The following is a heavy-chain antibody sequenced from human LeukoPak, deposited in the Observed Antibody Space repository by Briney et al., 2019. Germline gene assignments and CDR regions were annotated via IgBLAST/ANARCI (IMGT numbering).Heavy chain of an antibody. CDR2: ISAYNGNT. V-gene: IGHV1-18*01. CDR3: ARDRKVYDSSGYYGFDY. CDR1: GYTFTSYG. J-gene: IGHJ4*02. D-gene: IGHD3-22*01. Sequence: ASVKVSCKASGYTFTSYGISWVRQAPGQGLEWMGWISAYNGNTNYAQKLQGRVTMTTDTSTSTAYMELRSLRSDDTAVCYCARDRKVYDSSGYYGFDYWGQGTLVTVSS.